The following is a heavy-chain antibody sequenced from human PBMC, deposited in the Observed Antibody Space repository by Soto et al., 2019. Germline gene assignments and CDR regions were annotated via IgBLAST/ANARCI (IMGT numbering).Heavy chain of an antibody. CDR1: GDSVSSNSAA. CDR2: TYYRSKWYN. D-gene: IGHD3-10*01. J-gene: IGHJ4*02. V-gene: IGHV6-1*01. Sequence: SQTLSLTCAISGDSVSSNSAAWNWIRQSPSRGLEWLGRTYYRSKWYNDYAVSVKSRITINPDTSKNQFSLKLSSVTAADTAVYYCARAPTRQGGEIFDYWGQGTLVTVSS. CDR3: ARAPTRQGGEIFDY.